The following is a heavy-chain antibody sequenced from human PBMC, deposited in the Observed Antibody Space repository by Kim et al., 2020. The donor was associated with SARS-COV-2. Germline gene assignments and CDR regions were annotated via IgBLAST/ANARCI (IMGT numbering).Heavy chain of an antibody. D-gene: IGHD6-19*01. CDR2: INHSGST. CDR1: GGSFSGYY. CDR3: ARAGRQWLVRQIFYYFDY. Sequence: SETLSLTCAVYGGSFSGYYWSWIRQPPGKGLEWVWEINHSGSTNYNPSLKSRVTISVDTSKNQFSLKLSSVTAADTAVYYCARAGRQWLVRQIFYYFDYWGQGTLVTVSS. J-gene: IGHJ4*02. V-gene: IGHV4-34*01.